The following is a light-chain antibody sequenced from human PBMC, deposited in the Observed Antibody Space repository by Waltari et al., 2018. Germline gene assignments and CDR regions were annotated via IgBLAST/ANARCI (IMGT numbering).Light chain of an antibody. CDR2: QDN. CDR3: QVWDSSNGV. Sequence: WYQQKAGQSPVLVIYQDNKRPSGIPERFSGSNSGSTATLTISGTQTADEAVYYCQVWDSSNGVFGGGTKLIVL. V-gene: IGLV3-1*01. J-gene: IGLJ2*01.